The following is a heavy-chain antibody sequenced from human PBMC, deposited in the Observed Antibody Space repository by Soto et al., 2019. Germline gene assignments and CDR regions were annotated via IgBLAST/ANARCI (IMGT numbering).Heavy chain of an antibody. J-gene: IGHJ6*03. Sequence: EVQMVESGGGLVQPGESLRLSCTVSGLSVTSNYMTWVRQAPGKGLEWVSVIYGGGSTYYADSVKGRFTISSDNFKNTLYLQMNSLRVEDTGVYYCAIAATASYYYYMDVWGNGTTVTVSS. V-gene: IGHV3-66*01. CDR2: IYGGGST. D-gene: IGHD2-21*02. CDR1: GLSVTSNY. CDR3: AIAATASYYYYMDV.